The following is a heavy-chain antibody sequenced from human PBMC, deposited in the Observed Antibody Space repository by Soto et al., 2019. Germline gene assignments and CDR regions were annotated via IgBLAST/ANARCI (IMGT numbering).Heavy chain of an antibody. V-gene: IGHV4-4*02. CDR1: GGSISSDTW. D-gene: IGHD3-9*01. CDR3: ARALPSYDILTGYYNDWFDP. Sequence: SETLSLTCGVSGGSISSDTWWSWVRQPPGKGLEWIGEILDSGGTHYNPSLKSRVTISVDKSKDHFSLKLSSVTAADTAVYYCARALPSYDILTGYYNDWFDPWGQGTLVTVSS. J-gene: IGHJ5*02. CDR2: ILDSGGT.